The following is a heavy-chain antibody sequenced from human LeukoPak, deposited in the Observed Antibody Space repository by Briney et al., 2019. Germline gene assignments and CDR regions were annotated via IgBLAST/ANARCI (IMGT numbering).Heavy chain of an antibody. CDR2: ISGSGGST. CDR3: ARGTTLYDSSGDDFDY. J-gene: IGHJ4*02. D-gene: IGHD3-22*01. Sequence: GGSLTLSCAASGFTFSSYAMSWVRQAPGKGLEWVSVISGSGGSTYYADSVKGRFTISRDNSKNTLYLQMNSLRAEDTAVYYCARGTTLYDSSGDDFDYWGQGTLVTVSS. CDR1: GFTFSSYA. V-gene: IGHV3-23*01.